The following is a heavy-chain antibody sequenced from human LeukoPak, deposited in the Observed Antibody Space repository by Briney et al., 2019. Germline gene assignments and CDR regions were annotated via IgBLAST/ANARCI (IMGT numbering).Heavy chain of an antibody. CDR1: GYIFTNYG. CDR2: ISGYNGYT. CDR3: ARDGLHRMNGYGGWFDP. D-gene: IGHD4-23*01. J-gene: IGHJ5*02. V-gene: IGHV1-18*01. Sequence: ASVKVSCKASGYIFTNYGISWVRQAPGQGLEWMGWISGYNGYTHYAQNLQGRVTMTTDTSTRTAYMEMRSLRSDDTAVYYCARDGLHRMNGYGGWFDPWGQGTLVTVSS.